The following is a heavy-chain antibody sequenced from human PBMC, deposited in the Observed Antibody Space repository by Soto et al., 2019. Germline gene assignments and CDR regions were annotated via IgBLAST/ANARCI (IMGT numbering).Heavy chain of an antibody. J-gene: IGHJ4*02. V-gene: IGHV3-74*01. CDR2: LNPDGTTT. Sequence: EVQLVESGGGLVQPGGSLRLSCAASGFTFNSYWMHWVRQAPGKGLVWVSRLNPDGTTTNYADFVKGRFTISRDNAKNTLYLQMNSLRAEDTAVYYCARGINSGYAGRDYWGQGTLVTVSS. D-gene: IGHD5-12*01. CDR3: ARGINSGYAGRDY. CDR1: GFTFNSYW.